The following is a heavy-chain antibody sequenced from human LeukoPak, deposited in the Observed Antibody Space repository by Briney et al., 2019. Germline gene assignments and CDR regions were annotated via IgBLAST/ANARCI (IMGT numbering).Heavy chain of an antibody. CDR3: ARQVRRGYSFSWFDP. CDR1: GYSLSSGYN. CDR2: IYHSGST. J-gene: IGHJ5*02. V-gene: IGHV4-38-2*01. Sequence: SETLSLTCAVSGYSLSSGYNWGWIRQPPGKGGEWIGSIYHSGSTYYNPSLESRVTISVDPSKHQFSMKLTSVPTAHTSLYYWARQVRRGYSFSWFDPWAREPWSPSPQ. D-gene: IGHD5-18*01.